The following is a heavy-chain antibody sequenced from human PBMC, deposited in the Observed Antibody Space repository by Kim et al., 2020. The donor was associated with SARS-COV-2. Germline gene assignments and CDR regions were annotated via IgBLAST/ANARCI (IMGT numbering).Heavy chain of an antibody. Sequence: ASVKVSCKASGYTFTSYGISWVRQAPGQGLEWMGWISAYNGNTNYAQKLQGRVTMTTDTSTSTAYMELRSLRSDDTAVYYCARDRGGAWWELLRYYYGMDVWGQGTTVTVSS. V-gene: IGHV1-18*01. J-gene: IGHJ6*02. D-gene: IGHD1-26*01. CDR2: ISAYNGNT. CDR3: ARDRGGAWWELLRYYYGMDV. CDR1: GYTFTSYG.